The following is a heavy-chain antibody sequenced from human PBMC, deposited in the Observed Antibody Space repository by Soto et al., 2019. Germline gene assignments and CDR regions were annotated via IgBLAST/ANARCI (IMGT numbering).Heavy chain of an antibody. J-gene: IGHJ3*02. CDR1: GFTSSSYW. CDR3: ARDTYYYDSSDHFSADAFDI. D-gene: IGHD3-22*01. Sequence: VPLVESGGGLVQPGGSLRLSCAASGFTSSSYWIHWVRQAPGKGLVWVSRISNDGSSTNYADSVKGRFTISRDNAKNTVYLQMNSLRAEDTAVYYCARDTYYYDSSDHFSADAFDIWGQGTMVTVSS. V-gene: IGHV3-74*01. CDR2: ISNDGSST.